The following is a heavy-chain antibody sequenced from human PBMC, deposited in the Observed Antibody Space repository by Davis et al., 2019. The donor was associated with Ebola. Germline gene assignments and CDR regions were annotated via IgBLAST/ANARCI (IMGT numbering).Heavy chain of an antibody. CDR3: TTRLVHHFDY. D-gene: IGHD3-9*01. V-gene: IGHV3-23*01. CDR1: GFTFSSST. J-gene: IGHJ4*02. Sequence: GESLKISCAASGFTFSSSTMNWVRQAPGKGLEWVSTISDGSRDTHYADSVRGRFTISRDDSRSTVFLQMNALRAEDTALYFCTTRLVHHFDYWGRGTLVTVSS. CDR2: ISDGSRDT.